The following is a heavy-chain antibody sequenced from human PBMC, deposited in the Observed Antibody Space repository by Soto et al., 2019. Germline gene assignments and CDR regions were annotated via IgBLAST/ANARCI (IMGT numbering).Heavy chain of an antibody. Sequence: QVQLQESGPGLVKPSGTLSLTCAVSCGSFTSNNWWTWVRQPPGQGLEWIGEIYRTGSTNYNPSPKSRVTISLDNSENQFSLKVTSLTAADTAVYYCASRDPGTSVDYWGQGTLVTVSS. D-gene: IGHD1-7*01. V-gene: IGHV4-4*02. CDR3: ASRDPGTSVDY. CDR2: IYRTGST. J-gene: IGHJ4*02. CDR1: CGSFTSNNW.